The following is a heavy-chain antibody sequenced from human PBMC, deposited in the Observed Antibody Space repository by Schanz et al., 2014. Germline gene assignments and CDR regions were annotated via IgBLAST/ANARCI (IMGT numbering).Heavy chain of an antibody. CDR1: GDSISSGGYY. J-gene: IGHJ5*02. Sequence: QVQLQESGPGLVKPSQTLSLTCTVSGDSISSGGYYWSWIRQHPGKGLEWIGFISYSGSTYYNPSLKSRVTISVDTSKNQFSLTLTSLTAADTAVYYCARGHHPHGITVAARGFDPWGQGTLVTVSS. V-gene: IGHV4-31*03. CDR3: ARGHHPHGITVAARGFDP. D-gene: IGHD6-19*01. CDR2: ISYSGST.